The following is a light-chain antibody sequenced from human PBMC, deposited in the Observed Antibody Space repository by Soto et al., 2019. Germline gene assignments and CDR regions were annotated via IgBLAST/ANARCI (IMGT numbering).Light chain of an antibody. Sequence: DIQMTQSPSSLSASVGDRVTITCRASQSISGYLNWYLQRPGKTPELLIYDASSLHSGVPSRFSGSRSGTDFTLTISSLQPEDFATYYCQQSYSTPYTFGQGTKVEIK. CDR2: DAS. CDR1: QSISGY. V-gene: IGKV1-39*01. J-gene: IGKJ2*01. CDR3: QQSYSTPYT.